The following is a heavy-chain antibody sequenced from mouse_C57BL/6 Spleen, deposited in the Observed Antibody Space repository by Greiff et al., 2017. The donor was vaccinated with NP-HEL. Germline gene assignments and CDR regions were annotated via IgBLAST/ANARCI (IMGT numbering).Heavy chain of an antibody. CDR1: GYTFTSYW. D-gene: IGHD6-1*01. J-gene: IGHJ3*01. V-gene: IGHV1-69*01. CDR2: IDPSDSYT. Sequence: QVQLQQSGAELVMPGASVKLSCKASGYTFTSYWMHWVKQRPGQGLEWIGEIDPSDSYTNYNQKFKGKSTLTVDKSSSTAYMQLSSLTSEDSAVYYCAREGPPLAYWGQGTLVTVSA. CDR3: AREGPPLAY.